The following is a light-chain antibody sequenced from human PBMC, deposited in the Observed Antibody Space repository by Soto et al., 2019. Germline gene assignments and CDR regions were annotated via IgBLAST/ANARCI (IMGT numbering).Light chain of an antibody. Sequence: QCALTQAASGSGSPGQSITFSCTGTSSDVGSYNYVSWYQQHPGKAPKLMIYDVSNRPLGISNRFSGSKSGNTASLTISGLQAEDEADYYCSSYTRSSTLVFGGGTKVTVL. CDR2: DVS. CDR3: SSYTRSSTLV. CDR1: SSDVGSYNY. J-gene: IGLJ2*01. V-gene: IGLV2-14*03.